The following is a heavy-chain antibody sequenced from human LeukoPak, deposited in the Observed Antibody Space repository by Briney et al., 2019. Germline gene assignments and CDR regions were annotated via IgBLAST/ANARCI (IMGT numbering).Heavy chain of an antibody. CDR3: AKGGRDTGGNWFDP. Sequence: PGESPRLSCAASGFTFSNYAMTWVRQAPGKGLEWVSGISGSGGNTYYADSVKGRFTISRDNSKKTLHLQMNSLRAEDTAVYYCAKGGRDTGGNWFDPWGQGTLVTVSS. V-gene: IGHV3-23*01. CDR1: GFTFSNYA. D-gene: IGHD2-8*02. CDR2: ISGSGGNT. J-gene: IGHJ5*02.